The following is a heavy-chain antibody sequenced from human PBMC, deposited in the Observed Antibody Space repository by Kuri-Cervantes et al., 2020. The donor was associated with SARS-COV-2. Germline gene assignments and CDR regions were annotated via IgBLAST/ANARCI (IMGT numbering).Heavy chain of an antibody. Sequence: SVKVSCKASGGTFSTYVLSWVRQAPGQGLEWMGGISPIFGTSKSAQKFQGRLTITADESANLVYMELNNLRSEDTAVYYCAKEKGNTSGFDSWGQGTLVTVSS. CDR1: GGTFSTYV. CDR2: ISPIFGTS. D-gene: IGHD3-16*01. J-gene: IGHJ4*02. CDR3: AKEKGNTSGFDS. V-gene: IGHV1-69*13.